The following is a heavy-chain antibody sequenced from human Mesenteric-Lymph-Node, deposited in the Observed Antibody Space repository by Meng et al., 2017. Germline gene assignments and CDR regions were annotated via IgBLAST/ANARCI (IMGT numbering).Heavy chain of an antibody. CDR3: TKLPRYISSWYIIGVGAVISPYFDL. D-gene: IGHD6-13*01. J-gene: IGHJ2*01. V-gene: IGHV3-49*03. Sequence: GGSLRLSCTAPGFTFGDYAMSWFRQAPGKGLEWVGFIRSKADGGITEYAASVKCRFTISRDDSKSISYLQMNSLKTENTAVYYCTKLPRYISSWYIIGVGAVISPYFDLWGHGTLVTVSS. CDR1: GFTFGDYA. CDR2: IRSKADGGIT.